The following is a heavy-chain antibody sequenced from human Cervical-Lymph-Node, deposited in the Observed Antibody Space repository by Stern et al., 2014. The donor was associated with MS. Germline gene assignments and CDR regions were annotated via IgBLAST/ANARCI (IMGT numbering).Heavy chain of an antibody. CDR1: GFIFSDHY. CDR2: SRNKARRFTT. D-gene: IGHD4-17*01. CDR3: ARTTVKMGDFNH. V-gene: IGHV3-72*01. J-gene: IGHJ4*02. Sequence: VQLVESGGGLVQPGGSLRLSCTVSGFIFSDHYIDWVHQAPGKGLEWVGRSRNKARRFTTDYAASVKGRFTLSRDATKNSLYLQMNSLKTEDTAVYYCARTTVKMGDFNHWGQGILVSVSS.